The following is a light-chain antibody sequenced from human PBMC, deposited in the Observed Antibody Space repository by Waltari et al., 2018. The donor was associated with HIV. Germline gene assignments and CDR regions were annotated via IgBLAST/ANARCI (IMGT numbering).Light chain of an antibody. Sequence: EIVLTQSPGTLSLSPGERATLSCRASQTVSSSYLAWYQQRPGQAPRLLIYGASSRATGVPDRFRGSGSGTDFTLTISRLEPEDLAVYYCQQYGGSPPKVTFGPGTKVDIK. CDR2: GAS. CDR3: QQYGGSPPKVT. J-gene: IGKJ3*01. V-gene: IGKV3-20*01. CDR1: QTVSSSY.